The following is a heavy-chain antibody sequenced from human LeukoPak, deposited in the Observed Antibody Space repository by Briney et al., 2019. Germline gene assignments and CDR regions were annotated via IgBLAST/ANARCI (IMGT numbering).Heavy chain of an antibody. CDR2: VHQSGRV. V-gene: IGHV4-39*07. CDR1: GGSISGSNYH. D-gene: IGHD1-14*01. CDR3: ARELTT. J-gene: IGHJ4*02. Sequence: PSETLSLTCTVSGGSISGSNYHWGWIRQPPAKGLEWLGAVHQSGRVDYNPSLRVRTTISVDTSKNQFSLKLTSVTAADTAFYYCARELTTWGQGILVTVSS.